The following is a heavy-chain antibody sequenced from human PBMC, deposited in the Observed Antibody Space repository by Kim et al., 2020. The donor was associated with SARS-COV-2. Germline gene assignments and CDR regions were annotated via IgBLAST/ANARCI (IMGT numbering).Heavy chain of an antibody. D-gene: IGHD3-16*01. Sequence: GGSLRLSCVASGLTVSNNFMSWVRQVPGKGLEWVGDIYDDGRTYYAESVEGRFTISRDNSKNTLFLQMNSLRDEDTAVFYCARERGWSYDFWGQGTLVTVSP. V-gene: IGHV3-53*05. J-gene: IGHJ4*02. CDR1: GLTVSNNF. CDR2: IYDDGRT. CDR3: ARERGWSYDF.